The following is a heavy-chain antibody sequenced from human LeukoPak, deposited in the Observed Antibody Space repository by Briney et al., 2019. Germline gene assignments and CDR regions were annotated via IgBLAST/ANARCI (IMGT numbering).Heavy chain of an antibody. Sequence: SETLSLTCAVYGGSFSGYYWSWIRQPPGKGLEWLGEINHSGSTNYNPSLKSRVTISVDTSKNQFSLKLSSVTAADTAVYYCARGGRYYGSGSYRRYNWFDPWGQGTLVTVSS. CDR1: GGSFSGYY. V-gene: IGHV4-34*01. CDR2: INHSGST. CDR3: ARGGRYYGSGSYRRYNWFDP. J-gene: IGHJ5*02. D-gene: IGHD3-10*01.